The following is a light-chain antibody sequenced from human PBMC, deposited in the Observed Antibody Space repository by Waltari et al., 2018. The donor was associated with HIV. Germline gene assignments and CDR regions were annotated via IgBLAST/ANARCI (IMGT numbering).Light chain of an antibody. J-gene: IGLJ3*02. CDR2: QDN. Sequence: SYELPQPPSVSVSSGQTPSDTCSGVQLGPKSVSWYHPRSGQAPRLVIYQDNLRASGIPERFAGSTSENTATLTINETQPLDEAEYSCQAWDGGTIVFGGGTKLNVL. V-gene: IGLV3-1*01. CDR1: QLGPKS. CDR3: QAWDGGTIV.